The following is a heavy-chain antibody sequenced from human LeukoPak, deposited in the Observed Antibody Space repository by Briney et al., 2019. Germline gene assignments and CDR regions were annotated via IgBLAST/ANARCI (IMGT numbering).Heavy chain of an antibody. Sequence: PGGCLRLSCAASGFTFSSYSMNWVRQAPGKGLEWVSSISSSSSYIYYADSVKGRFTISRDNAKNSLYLQMNSLRAEDTAVYYCARFVAAAAPFDYWGQGTLVTVSS. V-gene: IGHV3-21*01. J-gene: IGHJ4*02. CDR1: GFTFSSYS. D-gene: IGHD6-13*01. CDR3: ARFVAAAAPFDY. CDR2: ISSSSSYI.